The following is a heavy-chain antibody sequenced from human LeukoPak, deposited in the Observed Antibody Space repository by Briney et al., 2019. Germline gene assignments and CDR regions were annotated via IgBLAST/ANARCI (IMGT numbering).Heavy chain of an antibody. CDR1: GYTFTGYY. Sequence: ASVKVSCKASGYTFTGYYMHWVRQAPGQGLEWMGRINPNSGGTNYAQKFQGRVTMTRDTSISTAYMELSRLGSDDTAVYYCASSAGFGSGSYMRLFDYWGQGTLVTVSS. CDR2: INPNSGGT. CDR3: ASSAGFGSGSYMRLFDY. J-gene: IGHJ4*02. V-gene: IGHV1-2*06. D-gene: IGHD3-10*01.